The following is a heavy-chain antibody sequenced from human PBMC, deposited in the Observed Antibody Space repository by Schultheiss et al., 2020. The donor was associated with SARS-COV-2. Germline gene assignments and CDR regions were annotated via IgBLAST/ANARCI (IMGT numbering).Heavy chain of an antibody. Sequence: ASVKVSCKASGYTFTSYDINWVRQATGQGLEWMGWINPNSGGTNYAQKFQGRVTMTRDTSISTAYMELSRLRSDDTAVYYCARVPDYDYDFWSAPDYYFDYWGQGTLVTVSS. CDR1: GYTFTSYD. CDR2: INPNSGGT. J-gene: IGHJ4*02. V-gene: IGHV1-2*02. CDR3: ARVPDYDYDFWSAPDYYFDY. D-gene: IGHD3-3*01.